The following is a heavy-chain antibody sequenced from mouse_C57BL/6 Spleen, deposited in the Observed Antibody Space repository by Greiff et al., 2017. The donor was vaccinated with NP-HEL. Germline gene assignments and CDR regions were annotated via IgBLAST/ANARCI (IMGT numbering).Heavy chain of an antibody. CDR3: ARDADYDGAMDY. CDR2: INYDGSST. D-gene: IGHD2-4*01. V-gene: IGHV5-16*01. CDR1: GFTFSDYY. J-gene: IGHJ4*01. Sequence: EVKLVESEGGLVQPGSSMKLSCTASGFTFSDYYMAWVRQVPEKGLEWVANINYDGSSTYYLDSLKSRFIISRDNAKNILYLQMSSLKSEDTATYYCARDADYDGAMDYWGQGTSVTVSS.